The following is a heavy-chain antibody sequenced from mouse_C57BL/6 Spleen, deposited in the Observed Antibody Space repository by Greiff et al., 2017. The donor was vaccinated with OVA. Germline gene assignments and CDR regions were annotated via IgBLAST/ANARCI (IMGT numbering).Heavy chain of an antibody. V-gene: IGHV1-26*01. CDR3: ARSTVGDFDV. CDR2: LNPNNGGT. Sequence: EVQLQQSGPELVKPGASVQISCKASGYTFTDYYMNWVKQSHGKSLEWIGDLNPNNGGTSYNQKFTGKATLTVDQSSSTAYMELRSLTSEDSAVYDWARSTVGDFDVWGTGTTVTVSS. J-gene: IGHJ1*03. CDR1: GYTFTDYY. D-gene: IGHD1-1*01.